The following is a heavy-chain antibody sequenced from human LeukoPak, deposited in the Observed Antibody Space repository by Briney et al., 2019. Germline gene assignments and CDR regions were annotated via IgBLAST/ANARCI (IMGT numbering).Heavy chain of an antibody. D-gene: IGHD2-2*01. CDR3: ARDKGCSSTSCLRHFYYYMDV. CDR1: GYTFTSYD. J-gene: IGHJ6*03. Sequence: ASVKVSCKASGYTFTSYDINWVRQATGQGLEWMGWMNPNSGNTGYAQKFQGRVTITRNTSISTAYMELSSLRSEDTAVYYCARDKGCSSTSCLRHFYYYMDVWGKGTTVTVSS. CDR2: MNPNSGNT. V-gene: IGHV1-8*03.